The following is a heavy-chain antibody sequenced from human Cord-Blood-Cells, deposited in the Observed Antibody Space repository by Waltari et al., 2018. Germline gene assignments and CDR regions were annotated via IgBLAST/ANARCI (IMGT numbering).Heavy chain of an antibody. CDR2: ISSSSSYI. Sequence: EVQLVESGGGLVKPGGSLRLSCAASVFTFSSYSMHWVRQAPGKGLEWVSSISSSSSYIYYADSVKGRFTISRDNAKNSLYLQMNSLRAEDTAVYYCARDSSSSWYYYYYGMDVWGQGTTVTVSS. CDR3: ARDSSSSWYYYYYGMDV. CDR1: VFTFSSYS. V-gene: IGHV3-21*01. D-gene: IGHD6-13*01. J-gene: IGHJ6*02.